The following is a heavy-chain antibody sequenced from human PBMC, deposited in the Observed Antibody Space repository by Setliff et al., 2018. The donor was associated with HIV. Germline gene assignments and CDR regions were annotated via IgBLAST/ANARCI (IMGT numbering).Heavy chain of an antibody. CDR2: IYHAGNT. J-gene: IGHJ3*02. V-gene: IGHV4-38-2*02. CDR1: GYSISSGYY. Sequence: LSLTCTVTGYSISSGYYWAWIRQPPGKGLEWIGYIYHAGNTYYNPSLKSRVTISVDTSKNQISLRLNSLTAADTAVYYCARGTTLNVVPDAFDIWGQGTMVTVSS. CDR3: ARGTTLNVVPDAFDI. D-gene: IGHD4-17*01.